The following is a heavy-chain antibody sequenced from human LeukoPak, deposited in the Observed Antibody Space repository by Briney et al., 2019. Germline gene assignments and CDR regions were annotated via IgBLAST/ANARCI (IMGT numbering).Heavy chain of an antibody. CDR2: SYHSGST. J-gene: IGHJ3*02. D-gene: IGHD5-18*01. V-gene: IGHV4-38-2*01. Sequence: PSESLSLTCAVSGYSISSGYYWGWIRQPPGKGLEWIGSSYHSGSTYYNPSLKSRVTISVDTSKNQFSLKLSSVNAADTAVYYCARQKGYSPQPTDACDICGQGTMVTVSS. CDR3: ARQKGYSPQPTDACDI. CDR1: GYSISSGYY.